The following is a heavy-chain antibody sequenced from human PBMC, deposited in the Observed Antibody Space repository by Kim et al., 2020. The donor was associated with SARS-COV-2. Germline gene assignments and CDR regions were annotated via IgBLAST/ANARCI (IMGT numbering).Heavy chain of an antibody. Sequence: LKSRVTISVATSKNQFSLKLSSVTAADTAVYYCARFHLRLGELSHNWFDPWGQGTLVTVSS. CDR3: ARFHLRLGELSHNWFDP. J-gene: IGHJ5*02. D-gene: IGHD3-16*02. V-gene: IGHV4-34*01.